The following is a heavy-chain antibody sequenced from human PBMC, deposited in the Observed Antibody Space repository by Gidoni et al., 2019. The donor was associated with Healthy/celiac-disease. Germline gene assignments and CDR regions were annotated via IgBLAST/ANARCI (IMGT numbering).Heavy chain of an antibody. J-gene: IGHJ3*02. D-gene: IGHD2-2*01. CDR3: ARLEYQLLLDAFDI. V-gene: IGHV4-59*08. CDR1: GGSISSYY. CDR2: IYYSGST. Sequence: QVQLQESGPGLVKPSETLSLTCTVSGGSISSYYWSWIRQPPGKGLEWIGYIYYSGSTNYNPSLKSRVTISVDTSKNQFSLKLSSVTAADTAVYYCARLEYQLLLDAFDIWGQGTMVTVSS.